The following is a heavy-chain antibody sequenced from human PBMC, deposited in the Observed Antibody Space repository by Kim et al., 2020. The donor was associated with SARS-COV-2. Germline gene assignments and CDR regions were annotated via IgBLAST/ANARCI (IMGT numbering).Heavy chain of an antibody. D-gene: IGHD3-22*01. CDR3: AKGPYYYDSSGYPAEYFQH. CDR2: ISWNSGSI. V-gene: IGHV3-9*01. J-gene: IGHJ1*01. CDR1: GFTFDDYA. Sequence: GGSLRLSCAASGFTFDDYAMHWVRQAPGKGLEWVSGISWNSGSIGYADSVKGRFTISRDNAKNSLYLQMNSLRAEDTALYYCAKGPYYYDSSGYPAEYFQHWGQGTLVTVSS.